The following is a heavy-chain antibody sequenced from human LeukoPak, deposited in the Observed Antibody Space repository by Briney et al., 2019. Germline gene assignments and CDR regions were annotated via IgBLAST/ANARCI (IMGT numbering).Heavy chain of an antibody. CDR3: ARDYRRWVYYFDY. D-gene: IGHD4-23*01. CDR1: GFTFSSYA. Sequence: GGSLRLSCAASGFTFSSYAMSWVRQAPGKGLEWVSAISGSGGSTYYADSVKGRFTISRDNSKNTLYLQMNSLRAEDTAVYYCARDYRRWVYYFDYWGQGTLVTVSS. J-gene: IGHJ4*02. CDR2: ISGSGGST. V-gene: IGHV3-23*01.